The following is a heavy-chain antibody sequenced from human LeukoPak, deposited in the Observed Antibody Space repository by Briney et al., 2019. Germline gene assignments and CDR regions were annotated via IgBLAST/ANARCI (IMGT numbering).Heavy chain of an antibody. D-gene: IGHD6-19*01. Sequence: GFLRLSCAASGFTFSAYWMSWVRQAPGKGLEWVANIKQDGSEKYYVDSVKGRFTISRDNAKNSLYLQMNSLRAEDTAVYYCARDQWWQLIAVAITSYFDCWGQGTLVTVSS. CDR1: GFTFSAYW. CDR3: ARDQWWQLIAVAITSYFDC. CDR2: IKQDGSEK. J-gene: IGHJ4*02. V-gene: IGHV3-7*01.